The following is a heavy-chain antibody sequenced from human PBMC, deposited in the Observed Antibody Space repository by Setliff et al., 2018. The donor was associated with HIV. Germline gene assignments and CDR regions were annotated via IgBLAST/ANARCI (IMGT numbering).Heavy chain of an antibody. CDR3: ARWGEPALKAFDV. Sequence: SETLSLTCTVSGASITSYYWNWIRQTPGKGLEWIGFGHHSGSSFYNPSLNRRVSISVDTAESQFILKLTSVTATDTAVYCCARWGEPALKAFDVWGRGTMVTVS. V-gene: IGHV4-59*08. J-gene: IGHJ3*01. CDR1: GASITSYY. D-gene: IGHD3-16*01. CDR2: GHHSGSS.